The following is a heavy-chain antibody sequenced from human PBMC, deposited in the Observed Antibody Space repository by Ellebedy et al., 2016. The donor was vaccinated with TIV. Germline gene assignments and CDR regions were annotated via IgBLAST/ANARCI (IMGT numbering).Heavy chain of an antibody. CDR2: ISSTSDYI. Sequence: PGGSLRLSCVASQFPFNTYAMGWVRLAPGRGLEWVSYISSTSDYIYYTDSVKGRVTISIENAKISLYLQYNSLRAEDTAVYFCARGVAASGFFDSWGQGTQVTVSS. D-gene: IGHD6-13*01. CDR1: QFPFNTYA. J-gene: IGHJ4*02. V-gene: IGHV3-21*01. CDR3: ARGVAASGFFDS.